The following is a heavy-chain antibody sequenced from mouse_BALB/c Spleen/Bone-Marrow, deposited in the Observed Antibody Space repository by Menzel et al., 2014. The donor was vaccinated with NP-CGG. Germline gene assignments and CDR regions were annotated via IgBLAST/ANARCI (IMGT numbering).Heavy chain of an antibody. CDR1: GYSFTGYF. D-gene: IGHD1-1*01. CDR2: INPYNGDS. CDR3: ARVTTDWYFDV. V-gene: IGHV1-20*02. Sequence: EVQLQQSGPELVKPGASVKISCKASGYSFTGYFMNWVIQSHGKSLEWIGRINPYNGDSFYNQKFKGKATFTVDKSSSTAHMELRSLASEDSAVYYCARVTTDWYFDVWGAGTAVTVSS. J-gene: IGHJ1*01.